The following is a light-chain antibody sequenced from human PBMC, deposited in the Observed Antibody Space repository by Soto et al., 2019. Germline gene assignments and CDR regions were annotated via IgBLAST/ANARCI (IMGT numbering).Light chain of an antibody. J-gene: IGKJ2*01. CDR2: EAS. CDR3: QQYSSYPET. Sequence: DIQMTQSPSTLSASVGDRVTFTCRASQSLRSWLAWYPQKPGKAPNLLIYEASRLESAVPSRVSRSASGTVFTLTVNSLLPDDFATYGCQQYSSYPETFGQGTKVEI. V-gene: IGKV1-5*03. CDR1: QSLRSW.